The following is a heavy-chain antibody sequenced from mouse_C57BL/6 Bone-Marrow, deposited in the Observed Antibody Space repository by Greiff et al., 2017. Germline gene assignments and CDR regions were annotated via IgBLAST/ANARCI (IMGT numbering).Heavy chain of an antibody. CDR2: INPYNGDT. CDR1: GYSFTGYF. CDR3: ARCLYDGYYAWFAY. V-gene: IGHV1-20*01. Sequence: EVHLVESGPELVKPGDSVKISCKASGYSFTGYFMNWVMQSHGKSLEWIGRINPYNGDTFYNQKFKGKATLTVDKSSSTAHMELRSLTTEDSAVYYCARCLYDGYYAWFAYWGQGTLVTVSA. J-gene: IGHJ3*01. D-gene: IGHD2-3*01.